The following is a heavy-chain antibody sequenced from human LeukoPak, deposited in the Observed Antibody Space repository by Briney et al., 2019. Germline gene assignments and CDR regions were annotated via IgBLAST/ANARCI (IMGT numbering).Heavy chain of an antibody. CDR1: GFTFSSHS. J-gene: IGHJ4*02. CDR3: ASELLWFGEFDY. V-gene: IGHV3-21*01. Sequence: GGSLRLSCAASGFTFSSHSMNWVRQAPGKGLEWVSSIISSSSYIYYADSVKGRFTISRANAKKSMYLQMNRLRAEDTAVSSCASELLWFGEFDYWGQGTLVTVSS. D-gene: IGHD3-10*01. CDR2: IISSSSYI.